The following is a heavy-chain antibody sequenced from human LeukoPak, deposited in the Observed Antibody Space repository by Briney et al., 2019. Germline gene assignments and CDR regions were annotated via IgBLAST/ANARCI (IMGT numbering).Heavy chain of an antibody. Sequence: GRSLRLSCAASGFTVSSYWMSWVRQAPGKGLXXXXXIKQDGSEKYYVDSVKGRFTISRDNAKNSLYLQMNSLRAEDTAVYYCARDDCSSISCYHNWYDPWGQGTLVTVSS. CDR2: IKQDGSEK. V-gene: IGHV3-7*01. CDR1: GFTVSSYW. J-gene: IGHJ5*02. D-gene: IGHD2-2*01. CDR3: ARDDCSSISCYHNWYDP.